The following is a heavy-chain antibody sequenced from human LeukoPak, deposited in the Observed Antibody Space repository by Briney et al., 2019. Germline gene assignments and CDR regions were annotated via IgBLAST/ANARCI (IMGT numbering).Heavy chain of an antibody. CDR2: ISYIGST. Sequence: SEALSLTCTVSGGSISNYYGSWIRQPPGKGLEWIGYISYIGSTKYNPSLQSQVTISEDTSKKQFSLKLSSVNAADTAVYYCAGSYHYYMDVWGKGTTVTVSS. V-gene: IGHV4-59*01. CDR3: AGSYHYYMDV. J-gene: IGHJ6*03. CDR1: GGSISNYY.